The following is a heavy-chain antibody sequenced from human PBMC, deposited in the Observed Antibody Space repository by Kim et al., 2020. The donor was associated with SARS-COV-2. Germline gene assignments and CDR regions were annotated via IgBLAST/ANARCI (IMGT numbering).Heavy chain of an antibody. V-gene: IGHV3-33*01. CDR2: IWHDESKK. D-gene: IGHD3-22*01. J-gene: IGHJ5*01. CDR1: GFTFSNYA. CDR3: AREGGNTGYYSIDS. Sequence: GGSLRLSCAASGFTFSNYAIHWVRQAQGKGLEWVAVIWHDESKKYYVDSVKGRFTISRDNSNNTLYLQMNSLRAEDTAVYYCAREGGNTGYYSIDSWGQGTLVTVSS.